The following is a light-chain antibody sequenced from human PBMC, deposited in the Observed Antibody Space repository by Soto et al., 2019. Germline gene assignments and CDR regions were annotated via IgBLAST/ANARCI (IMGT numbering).Light chain of an antibody. CDR1: QSVSSY. Sequence: EIVLTQSPGTLSLSPGERATLSCRASQSVSSYLAWYQQKPGQAPRLLIYGASSRAIGIPDRFSGSGSGTDFTLTISRLEPEDFAVYYCQQYGSSPAFGQGTKVDIK. J-gene: IGKJ1*01. CDR2: GAS. CDR3: QQYGSSPA. V-gene: IGKV3-20*01.